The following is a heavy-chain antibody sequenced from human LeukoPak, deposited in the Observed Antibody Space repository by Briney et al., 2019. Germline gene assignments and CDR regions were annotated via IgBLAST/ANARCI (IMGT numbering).Heavy chain of an antibody. D-gene: IGHD3-22*01. J-gene: IGHJ4*02. CDR3: ARQTPNYYDSSGYRVGREHDC. CDR2: IYYSGST. V-gene: IGHV4-39*01. Sequence: SETLSLTCTVSGGSISSSSYYWGWIRQPPGKGLEWIGSIYYSGSTYYNPSLKSRVTISVDTSKNQFSLKLSSVTAADTAVYYCARQTPNYYDSSGYRVGREHDCWGQGTLVTVSS. CDR1: GGSISSSSYY.